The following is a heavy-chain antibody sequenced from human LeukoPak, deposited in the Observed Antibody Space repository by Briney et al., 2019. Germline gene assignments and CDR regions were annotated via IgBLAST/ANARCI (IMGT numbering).Heavy chain of an antibody. CDR1: GLTFSSYG. Sequence: GGSLRLSCAASGLTFSSYGMHWVRQAPGKGLEWVAVISYDGSNKYYADSVKGRFTISRDNSKNTLYLQMNSLRAEDTAVYYCAKTPILGVVATSYDYWGQGTLVTVSS. J-gene: IGHJ4*02. D-gene: IGHD3-3*01. V-gene: IGHV3-30*18. CDR2: ISYDGSNK. CDR3: AKTPILGVVATSYDY.